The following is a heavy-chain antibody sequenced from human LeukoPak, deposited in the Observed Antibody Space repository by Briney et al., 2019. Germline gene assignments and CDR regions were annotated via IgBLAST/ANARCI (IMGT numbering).Heavy chain of an antibody. CDR3: ARGKAVTGFDI. CDR2: IYAGGST. V-gene: IGHV3-53*01. Sequence: GGSLRLSCAASGFTVSSSYMSWVRQAPGKGLEWISVIYAGGSTYYADSVKGRFTISRDSSKNTLYLQMNSLRAEDTAVYYSARGKAVTGFDIWGQGTMVTVSS. D-gene: IGHD4-17*01. J-gene: IGHJ3*02. CDR1: GFTVSSSY.